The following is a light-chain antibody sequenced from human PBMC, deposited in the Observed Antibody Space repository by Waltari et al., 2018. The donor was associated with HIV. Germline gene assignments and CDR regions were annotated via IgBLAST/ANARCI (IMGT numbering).Light chain of an antibody. Sequence: SFELAQPHSVSVSPGQTASIPCPGDSMGWPYINWYFHQSGRAPVLVIYQNDTRPAGIAERCSGSKSGNTASLTISGAQAMDEGDYYCQAWDSTNVIFGGGTKLTVL. CDR2: QND. J-gene: IGLJ2*01. CDR1: SMGWPY. CDR3: QAWDSTNVI. V-gene: IGLV3-1*01.